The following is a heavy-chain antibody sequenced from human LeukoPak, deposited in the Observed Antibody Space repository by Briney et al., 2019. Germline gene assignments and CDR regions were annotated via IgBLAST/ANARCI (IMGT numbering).Heavy chain of an antibody. Sequence: GGSLRLSCAASGFTFSSYGMHWVRQAPGKGLEWVAFIRHDGSNKYYADSVKGRFTISRDNSKNTLYLQMNSLRAEDTAVYYCAKVTYDSSGYYYALWAFDIWGQGTMVTVSS. CDR2: IRHDGSNK. J-gene: IGHJ3*02. V-gene: IGHV3-30*02. D-gene: IGHD3-22*01. CDR1: GFTFSSYG. CDR3: AKVTYDSSGYYYALWAFDI.